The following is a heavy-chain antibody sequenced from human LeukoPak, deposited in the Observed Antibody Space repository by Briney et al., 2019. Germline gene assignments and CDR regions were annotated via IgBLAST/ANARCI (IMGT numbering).Heavy chain of an antibody. CDR2: IKRDGSEK. J-gene: IGHJ4*02. Sequence: GGSLRLSCAASGFTFSSYWMSWVRQAPGKGLEWVANIKRDGSEKYYVDSVKGRFTISRDNAKNSLYLQMNNLRAEDTAVYYCASLKVGATDYWGQGTLVTVSS. CDR1: GFTFSSYW. V-gene: IGHV3-7*01. D-gene: IGHD1-26*01. CDR3: ASLKVGATDY.